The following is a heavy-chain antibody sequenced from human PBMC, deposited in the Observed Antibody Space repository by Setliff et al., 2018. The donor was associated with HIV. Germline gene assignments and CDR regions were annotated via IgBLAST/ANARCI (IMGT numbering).Heavy chain of an antibody. CDR1: GGSFSGYY. CDR3: ALLRYFDWFGNY. D-gene: IGHD3-9*01. J-gene: IGHJ4*02. CDR2: INHSGST. Sequence: PSETLSLTCAVYGGSFSGYYWSWIRQPPGKGLEWIGEINHSGSTNYNPSLKSRVTISVDTSKNQFSLKLSSVTAADTAVYYCALLRYFDWFGNYWGQGTLVTVSS. V-gene: IGHV4-34*01.